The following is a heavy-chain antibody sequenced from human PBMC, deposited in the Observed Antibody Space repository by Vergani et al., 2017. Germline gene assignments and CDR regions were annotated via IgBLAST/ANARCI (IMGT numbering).Heavy chain of an antibody. J-gene: IGHJ4*02. CDR3: AKYLRDSTDGLPDS. CDR1: GFTFSNFG. Sequence: QVQLVESAGGVVQPGGSLRLSCAASGFTFSNFGRHWIRQAQGKGLDWLAYIGKDGINTRYRAAVKGRFTVSRDNSKDILYLQMDSLRSEDTGLYSCAKYLRDSTDGLPDSWGPGTLVIVSS. CDR2: IGKDGINT. D-gene: IGHD2-21*02. V-gene: IGHV3-30*02.